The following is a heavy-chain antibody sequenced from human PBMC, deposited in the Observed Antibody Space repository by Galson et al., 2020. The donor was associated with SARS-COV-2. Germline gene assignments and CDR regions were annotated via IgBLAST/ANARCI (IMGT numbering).Heavy chain of an antibody. J-gene: IGHJ4*02. CDR3: AKAKERGYSYGYVDY. V-gene: IGHV3-23*01. Sequence: GGSLRLSCAASGFTFSSYAMTWVRQAPGKGLQWVSAISGSGSSTYYADSVKGRFTISRDNSKNTLYLQMNSLRADDTAVYYCAKAKERGYSYGYVDYWGQGTLVTVSS. CDR1: GFTFSSYA. D-gene: IGHD5-18*01. CDR2: ISGSGSST.